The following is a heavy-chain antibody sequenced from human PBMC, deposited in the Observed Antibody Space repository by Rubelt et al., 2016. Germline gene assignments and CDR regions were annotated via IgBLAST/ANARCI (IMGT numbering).Heavy chain of an antibody. CDR3: ARVSKYSSGYYYFDY. D-gene: IGHD6-19*01. CDR1: GGSISSYY. CDR2: IYYSGST. V-gene: IGHV4-59*01. Sequence: QVQLQESGPGLVKPSETLSLTCTVSGGSISSYYWSWIRQPPGKGLEWIGYIYYSGSTNYNPSLNRRVTISVDTSKNQFSLKLSSVTAADTAVYYCARVSKYSSGYYYFDYWGQGTLVTVSS. J-gene: IGHJ4*02.